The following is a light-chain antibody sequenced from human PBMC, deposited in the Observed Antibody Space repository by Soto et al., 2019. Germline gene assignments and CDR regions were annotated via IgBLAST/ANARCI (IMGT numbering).Light chain of an antibody. V-gene: IGKV3-15*01. Sequence: EIILTQSPASLSVSPGERATLSCRASQSVNNNLAWYQQKPGQAPRLLIYGASTRATGIPGRFRGSGSGTEFTLTITSLQSEDFAVYYCQQRDDWVSFGGGTKVEIK. CDR2: GAS. J-gene: IGKJ4*01. CDR1: QSVNNN. CDR3: QQRDDWVS.